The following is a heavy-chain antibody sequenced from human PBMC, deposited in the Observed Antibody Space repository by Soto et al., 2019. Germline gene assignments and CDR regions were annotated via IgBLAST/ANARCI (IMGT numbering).Heavy chain of an antibody. D-gene: IGHD3-16*02. V-gene: IGHV4-34*01. Sequence: QVQLQQWGAGLLKPSETLSLTCAVYGGSFSGHYWSWIRQPPGKGLEWIGEINHSGSTNYNPSLKSGVTLSVDTSKHQFSLKLSSVTAADTAVYYCARDQGMITFGGVIVRNPNIDYWGQGTLVTVSS. CDR1: GGSFSGHY. J-gene: IGHJ4*02. CDR3: ARDQGMITFGGVIVRNPNIDY. CDR2: INHSGST.